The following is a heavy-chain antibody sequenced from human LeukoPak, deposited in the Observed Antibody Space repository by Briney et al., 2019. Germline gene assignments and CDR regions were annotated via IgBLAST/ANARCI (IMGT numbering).Heavy chain of an antibody. V-gene: IGHV3-66*01. CDR2: IYSGGST. CDR3: ARENPLYYDSSGYYDY. D-gene: IGHD3-22*01. J-gene: IGHJ4*02. Sequence: GGSLRLSCAASGFTVSSNYMSWVRQAPGKGLEWVSVIYSGGSTYYADSVKGRFTISRDNSKNTLYLQMNSLRAEDTAVYYCARENPLYYDSSGYYDYWGQGTLVTVSS. CDR1: GFTVSSNY.